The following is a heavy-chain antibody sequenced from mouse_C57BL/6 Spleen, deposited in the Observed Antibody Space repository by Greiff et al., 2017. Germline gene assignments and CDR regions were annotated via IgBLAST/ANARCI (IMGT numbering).Heavy chain of an antibody. J-gene: IGHJ2*01. CDR3: ARGGSIGFDY. V-gene: IGHV3-6*01. CDR1: GYSITSGYY. D-gene: IGHD2-3*01. CDR2: ISYDGSN. Sequence: EVKLLESGPGLVKPSQSLSLTCSVTGYSITSGYYWNWIRQFPGNKLEWMGYISYDGSNNYNPSLKNRISITRDTSKNQFFLKLNSVTTEDTATYYCARGGSIGFDYWGQGTTLTVSS.